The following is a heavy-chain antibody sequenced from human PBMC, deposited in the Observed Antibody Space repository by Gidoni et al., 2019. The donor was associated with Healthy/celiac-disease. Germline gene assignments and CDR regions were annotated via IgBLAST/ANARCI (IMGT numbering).Heavy chain of an antibody. CDR3: AHSPGYEGPCLPDPGNWFDP. CDR1: GFSLSTSGVG. V-gene: IGHV2-5*01. D-gene: IGHD5-12*01. J-gene: IGHJ5*02. Sequence: QITLKESGPTLVHPTQTLTLTCTFPGFSLSTSGVGVGWIRQPAGKALEWLALIYWNDDKRYSPSLKSRLTITKDTSKNQVVLTMTNMDPVDTATYDGAHSPGYEGPCLPDPGNWFDPWGQGTLVTVSS. CDR2: IYWNDDK.